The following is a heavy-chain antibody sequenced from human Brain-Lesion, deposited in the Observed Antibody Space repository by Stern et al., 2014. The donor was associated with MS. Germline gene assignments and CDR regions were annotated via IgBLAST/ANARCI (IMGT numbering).Heavy chain of an antibody. CDR2: INPNTGGT. Sequence: VQLLESGAEVKKPGASVKVSCKTSGYIFTGYYIHWVRQAPGHGLEWMAWINPNTGGTKYAQKFQGRVTMSRDTSISTAYVELSSLTSDDTAVYYCARDQRGITIFGVVTDYYYLGMDVWGQGTTVTVSS. D-gene: IGHD3-3*01. CDR1: GYIFTGYY. CDR3: ARDQRGITIFGVVTDYYYLGMDV. J-gene: IGHJ6*02. V-gene: IGHV1-2*02.